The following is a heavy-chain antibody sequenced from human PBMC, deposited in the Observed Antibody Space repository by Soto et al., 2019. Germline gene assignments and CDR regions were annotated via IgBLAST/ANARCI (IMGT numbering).Heavy chain of an antibody. CDR3: ATYRGYSFY. J-gene: IGHJ4*02. CDR1: GFTFSNFV. V-gene: IGHV3-23*01. CDR2: IGGSGGST. D-gene: IGHD5-18*01. Sequence: EVQLLESGGGLVQPGGSLRLSCAASGFTFSNFVMSWVRRAPGKGLEWVSAIGGSGGSTYYADSVKGRFTISRDNSKNTLYLQMNSLRAEDTAVYYCATYRGYSFYWGQGTLVTVSS.